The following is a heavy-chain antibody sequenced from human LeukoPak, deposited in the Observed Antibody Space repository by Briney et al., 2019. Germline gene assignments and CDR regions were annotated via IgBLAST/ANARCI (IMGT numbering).Heavy chain of an antibody. Sequence: SETLSLTCAVYGGSFSGYYWSWIRQPPGKGLEWIGEINHSGNTNCNASLKSRVTISVDTSNKQFSLKLSSVTAADTAVYYCASLPGPHGDIAAAGGNYYGMDVWGQGTTVTVSS. V-gene: IGHV4-34*01. J-gene: IGHJ6*02. CDR1: GGSFSGYY. CDR2: INHSGNT. CDR3: ASLPGPHGDIAAAGGNYYGMDV. D-gene: IGHD6-13*01.